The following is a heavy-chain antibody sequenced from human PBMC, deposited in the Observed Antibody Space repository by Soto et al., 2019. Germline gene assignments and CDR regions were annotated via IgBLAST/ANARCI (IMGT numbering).Heavy chain of an antibody. Sequence: GGSLRLSCAASGFTFSGYWMHWVRQAPGQGLVWVSRVDSDGSTTSYADSVKGRFTISRDNAKNTLYLQMNSLRAEDTAVYYCARVRGPYSSGWYDFDSWGQGTLGTVSS. J-gene: IGHJ4*02. CDR1: GFTFSGYW. CDR3: ARVRGPYSSGWYDFDS. D-gene: IGHD6-19*01. CDR2: VDSDGSTT. V-gene: IGHV3-74*01.